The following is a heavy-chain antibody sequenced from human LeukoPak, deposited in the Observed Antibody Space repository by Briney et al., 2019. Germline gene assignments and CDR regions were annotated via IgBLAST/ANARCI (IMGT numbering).Heavy chain of an antibody. CDR3: AREVVQLEPDYFDY. CDR1: GGSISSYY. CDR2: IYYSGST. J-gene: IGHJ4*02. V-gene: IGHV4-59*12. Sequence: SETLSLTCTVSGGSISSYYWSWIRQPPGKGLEWIGYIYYSGSTNYNPSLKSRVTISVDTSKNQFSLKLSSVTAADTAVYYCAREVVQLEPDYFDYWGQGTLVTVSS. D-gene: IGHD1-1*01.